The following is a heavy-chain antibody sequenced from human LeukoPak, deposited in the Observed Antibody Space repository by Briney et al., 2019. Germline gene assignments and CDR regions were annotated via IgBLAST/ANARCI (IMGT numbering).Heavy chain of an antibody. CDR3: ANYFIRDYYYYGMDV. CDR2: IYHSGST. V-gene: IGHV4-30-2*01. J-gene: IGHJ6*02. CDR1: GGSISSGGNS. D-gene: IGHD1-7*01. Sequence: SQTLSLTCAVSGGSISSGGNSWGWIRQPPGKGLEWIGYIYHSGSTLYNPSLKSRVTISVDRSKNQLSLKLSSVTAADTAVYYCANYFIRDYYYYGMDVWGQGTTVTVSS.